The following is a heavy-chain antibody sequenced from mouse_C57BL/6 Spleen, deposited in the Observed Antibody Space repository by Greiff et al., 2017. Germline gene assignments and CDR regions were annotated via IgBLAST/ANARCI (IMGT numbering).Heavy chain of an antibody. CDR1: GYTFTSSW. D-gene: IGHD1-1*01. CDR2: IYPGSGST. J-gene: IGHJ2*01. Sequence: VQLQQPGAELVKPGASVKMSCKASGYTFTSSWITWVKQRPGQGLGWIGDIYPGSGSTNYNEKFKSKATLTVDTSSSTAYMQLSSLTSEDSAVYYCANYGSSYDYWGQGTTLTVSS. V-gene: IGHV1-55*01. CDR3: ANYGSSYDY.